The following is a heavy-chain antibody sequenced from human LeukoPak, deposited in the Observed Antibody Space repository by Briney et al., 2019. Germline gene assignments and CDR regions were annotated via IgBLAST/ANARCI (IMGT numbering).Heavy chain of an antibody. CDR3: AKTAVVITFRFDD. D-gene: IGHD4/OR15-4a*01. Sequence: PGGSLRLSCAASGFTFNSYAMNWVRQAPGKGLEWVSGISGSGGTTYYADSVKGRFTISRDNSKNTLYLQMNSLRAEDTAVYYCAKTAVVITFRFDDWGQGALVTVSS. V-gene: IGHV3-23*01. CDR1: GFTFNSYA. CDR2: ISGSGGTT. J-gene: IGHJ4*02.